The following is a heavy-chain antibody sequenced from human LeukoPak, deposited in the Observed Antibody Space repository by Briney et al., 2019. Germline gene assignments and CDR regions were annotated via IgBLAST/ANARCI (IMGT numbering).Heavy chain of an antibody. Sequence: SETLSLTCTVSGGFISSHYWSWIRQPPGKGLEWIGYISYSGSTNYNPSLKSRVTISVDTSKNQFSLKLSSVTAADTAVYYCARGRSSMVRGYYYYYMDVWGKGTTVTISS. CDR2: ISYSGST. CDR3: ARGRSSMVRGYYYYYMDV. V-gene: IGHV4-59*11. D-gene: IGHD3-10*01. J-gene: IGHJ6*03. CDR1: GGFISSHY.